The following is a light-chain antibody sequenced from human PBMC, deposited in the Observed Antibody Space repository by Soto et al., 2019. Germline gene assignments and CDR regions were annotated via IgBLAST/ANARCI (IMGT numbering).Light chain of an antibody. CDR3: QQYGSSSPTT. CDR2: GAS. V-gene: IGKV3-20*01. CDR1: QGVTSNY. J-gene: IGKJ5*01. Sequence: EIVLTQSPGTLSLSPGERATLSCMASQGVTSNYLAWYQQRPGQAPRLLIYGASNRATGIPDRFSGGGSGTDFTLTISRLEPEDFAMYYCQQYGSSSPTTFGQGTRLEIE.